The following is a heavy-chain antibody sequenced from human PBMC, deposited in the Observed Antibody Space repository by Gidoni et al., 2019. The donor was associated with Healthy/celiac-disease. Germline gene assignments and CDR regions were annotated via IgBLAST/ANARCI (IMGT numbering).Heavy chain of an antibody. D-gene: IGHD4-17*01. V-gene: IGHV3-30*18. J-gene: IGHJ3*02. CDR1: GFTFSSYG. CDR3: AKDWGDYVGAFDI. CDR2: ISYDGSNK. Sequence: QVQLVESGGGVVQPGRSLRLSCAASGFTFSSYGMHWVRQAPGKGLEWLAVISYDGSNKYYADSVKGRFTISRDNSKNTLYLQMNSLRAEDTAVYYCAKDWGDYVGAFDIWGQGTMVTVSS.